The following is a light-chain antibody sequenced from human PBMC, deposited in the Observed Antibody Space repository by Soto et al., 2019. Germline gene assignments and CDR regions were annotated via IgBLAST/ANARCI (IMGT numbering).Light chain of an antibody. CDR1: QSVSTN. J-gene: IGKJ5*01. CDR3: QQYGSSPLIS. Sequence: EIVLTQSPATMSLAPGEGATLSCRASQSVSTNLAWYQRKPGQAPRPLINGASTRATGIPARFSGSGSGRDFTLTISGLEPEDFAVYYCQQYGSSPLISFGQGTRLEIK. CDR2: GAS. V-gene: IGKV3-20*01.